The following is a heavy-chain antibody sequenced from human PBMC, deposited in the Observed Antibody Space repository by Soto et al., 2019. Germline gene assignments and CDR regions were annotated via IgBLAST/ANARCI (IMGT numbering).Heavy chain of an antibody. V-gene: IGHV1-8*01. D-gene: IGHD3-3*02. CDR1: GDTFTNFD. CDR3: ARYIFGQGFKA. J-gene: IGHJ5*02. CDR2: MRADSGHS. Sequence: QVQLVQPGTEVRKPGASVKVSCETSGDTFTNFDLNWVRQASGQGLEWIGWMRADSGHSGHARKFQGRVSMTRDTSRTTAYMELSSLRAEDTAVYYCARYIFGQGFKAWGQGTLVFVSS.